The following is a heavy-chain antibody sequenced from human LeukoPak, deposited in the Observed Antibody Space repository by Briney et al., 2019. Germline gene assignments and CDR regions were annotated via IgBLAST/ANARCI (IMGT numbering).Heavy chain of an antibody. J-gene: IGHJ4*02. CDR3: ARGYCSGGSCQHYFDY. V-gene: IGHV4-59*12. CDR1: GGSISSYY. D-gene: IGHD2-15*01. Sequence: NSSETLSLTCTVSGGSISSYYWSWIRQPPGKGLEWIGYIYYSGSTNYNPSLKSRVTISVDTSKNQFSLKLSSVTAADTAVYYCARGYCSGGSCQHYFDYWGQGTLVTVSS. CDR2: IYYSGST.